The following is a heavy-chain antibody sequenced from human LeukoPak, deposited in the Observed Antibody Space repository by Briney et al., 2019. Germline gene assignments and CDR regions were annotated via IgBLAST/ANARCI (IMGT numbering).Heavy chain of an antibody. CDR1: GGSFSGYY. D-gene: IGHD1-26*01. CDR3: ARGRIVGAFYY. V-gene: IGHV4-34*01. J-gene: IGHJ4*02. Sequence: ETLSLTCAVYGGSFSGYYWSWIRQPPGKGLEWIGEINHSGSTNYNPSLKSRVTISVDTSKNQFSLKLSSATAADTAVYYCARGRIVGAFYYWGQGTLVTVSS. CDR2: INHSGST.